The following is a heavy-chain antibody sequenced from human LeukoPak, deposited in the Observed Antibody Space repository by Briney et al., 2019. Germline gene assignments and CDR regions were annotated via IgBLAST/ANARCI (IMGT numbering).Heavy chain of an antibody. CDR3: ARRKAYYYGPGNERFDP. Sequence: SETLSLTCTVSGCSISSSSYYWGWIRQPPGKGLEWIGSIYYSGSTYYNPSLKSRVTLSVDTSKKQFFLKLSPVAAADAAVYYCARRKAYYYGPGNERFDPWGQGNLVTGSS. V-gene: IGHV4-39*01. CDR1: GCSISSSSYY. CDR2: IYYSGST. D-gene: IGHD3-10*01. J-gene: IGHJ5*02.